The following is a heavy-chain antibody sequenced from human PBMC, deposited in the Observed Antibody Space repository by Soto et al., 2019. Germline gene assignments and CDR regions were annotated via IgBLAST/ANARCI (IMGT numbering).Heavy chain of an antibody. J-gene: IGHJ4*02. V-gene: IGHV3-30*18. CDR1: GFTFSSYG. D-gene: IGHD1-26*01. Sequence: XGSLILSCSAAGFTFSSYGMHWVRQAPGKGLEWVAVISYDGSNKYYADSVKGRFTISRDNSKDTLYLQMNSLRAEDTAVYYCAKFDTGTFDYWGQGTLVTVSS. CDR2: ISYDGSNK. CDR3: AKFDTGTFDY.